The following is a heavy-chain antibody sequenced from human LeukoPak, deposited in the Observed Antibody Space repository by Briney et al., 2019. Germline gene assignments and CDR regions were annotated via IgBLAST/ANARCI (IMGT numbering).Heavy chain of an antibody. CDR2: IYYSGST. CDR1: GGSISSSY. J-gene: IGHJ4*02. V-gene: IGHV4-59*01. D-gene: IGHD6-13*01. Sequence: SETLSLTCTVSGGSISSSYWSWIRQPPGKGLEWVGYIYYSGSTSYNPSLKSRVTVSLDTSKNQFSLTLSSVAAADTAVYYCARGEDSASWLIDSWGQGTLVTVTS. CDR3: ARGEDSASWLIDS.